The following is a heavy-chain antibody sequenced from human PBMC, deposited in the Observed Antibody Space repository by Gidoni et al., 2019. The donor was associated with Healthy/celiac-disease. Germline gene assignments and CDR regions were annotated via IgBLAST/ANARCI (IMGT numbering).Heavy chain of an antibody. D-gene: IGHD2-2*01. CDR1: GGPILSRCYY. CDR3: ARGIVVVPAASTNFDY. CDR2: ISYSGST. V-gene: IGHV4-39*01. Sequence: LQLQEAGPGLGKPSENLSPRRNLAGGPILSRCYYWGWIRQPPGKGLVWIGSISYSGSTYYNPSLKSRVTISVDTSKNQFSLKLSSVTAADTAVYYCARGIVVVPAASTNFDYWGQGTLVTVSS. J-gene: IGHJ4*02.